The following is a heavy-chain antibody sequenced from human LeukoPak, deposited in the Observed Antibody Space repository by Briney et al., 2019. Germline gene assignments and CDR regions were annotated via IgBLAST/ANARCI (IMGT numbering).Heavy chain of an antibody. CDR3: ARHNLEFDAFDI. J-gene: IGHJ3*02. V-gene: IGHV4-39*01. CDR1: GGSISSSSYY. D-gene: IGHD1-1*01. CDR2: IYYSGST. Sequence: PSETLSLTCTVSGGSISSSSYYWGWIRQPPGKGLEWIGSIYYSGSTYYNPSLKSRVTISVDTSKNQFSLKLSSVTAADTAVYYCARHNLEFDAFDIWGQGTMVTVSS.